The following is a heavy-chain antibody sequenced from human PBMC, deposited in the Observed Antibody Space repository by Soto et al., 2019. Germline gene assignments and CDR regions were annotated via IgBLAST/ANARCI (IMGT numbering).Heavy chain of an antibody. CDR2: IYYSGST. CDR1: GGSISSGGYY. CDR3: ATPIFSRSCYYYRD. Sequence: QVQLQESGPGLVKPSQTLSLTCTVSGGSISSGGYYWSWIRQHPGKGLEWIGYIYYSGSTYYNPSLQRRVTISVDTSKTHFSLKLSSVTAADTAVYYCATPIFSRSCYYYRDWGQVTLVTVSS. J-gene: IGHJ4*02. D-gene: IGHD3-22*01. V-gene: IGHV4-31*03.